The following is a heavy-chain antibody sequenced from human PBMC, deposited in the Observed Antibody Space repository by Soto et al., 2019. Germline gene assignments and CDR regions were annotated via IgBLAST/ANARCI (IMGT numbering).Heavy chain of an antibody. CDR2: ISYDGSNK. D-gene: IGHD2-2*01. Sequence: PGGSLRLSCAASGFTFSSYAMHWVRQAPGKGLEWVAVISYDGSNKYYADSVKGRFTISRDNSKNTLYLQMNSLRAEDTAVYYCGGDFVLVPAAFSPPYYYSGMDVGGKGTRVTVSS. V-gene: IGHV3-30-3*01. CDR3: GGDFVLVPAAFSPPYYYSGMDV. J-gene: IGHJ6*04. CDR1: GFTFSSYA.